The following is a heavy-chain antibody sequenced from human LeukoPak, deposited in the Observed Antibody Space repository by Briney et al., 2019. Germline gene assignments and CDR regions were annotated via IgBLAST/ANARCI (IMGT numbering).Heavy chain of an antibody. Sequence: ASVKVSCRASGYTFTSYYMHWVRQAPGQGLEWMGIINPSGGSTSYAQKFQGRVAMTRDTSTSTVYMELSSLRSEDTAVYYCARDQIGSPITPWGQGTLVTVSS. J-gene: IGHJ5*02. CDR3: ARDQIGSPITP. CDR1: GYTFTSYY. CDR2: INPSGGST. D-gene: IGHD6-13*01. V-gene: IGHV1-46*03.